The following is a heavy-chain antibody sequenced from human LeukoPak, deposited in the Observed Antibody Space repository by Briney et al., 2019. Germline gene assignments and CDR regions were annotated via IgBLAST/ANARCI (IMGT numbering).Heavy chain of an antibody. V-gene: IGHV3-30*04. CDR2: ISYDGSNK. D-gene: IGHD4-17*01. Sequence: GGSLRLSCAASGFTFSNYAMSWVRQAPGKGLEWVAVISYDGSNKYYADSVKGRFTISRDNSKNTLYLQMNSLRAEDTAVYYCAREGDGDYYYYYGMDVWGQGTTVTVSS. J-gene: IGHJ6*02. CDR1: GFTFSNYA. CDR3: AREGDGDYYYYYGMDV.